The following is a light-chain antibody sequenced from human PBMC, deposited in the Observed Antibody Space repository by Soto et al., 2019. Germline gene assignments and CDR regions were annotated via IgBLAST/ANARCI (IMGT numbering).Light chain of an antibody. J-gene: IGLJ2*01. CDR2: EVT. Sequence: QSALTQPASVSGSPGQSTTISCTGTSSDVGGYNFVSWYQHHPGKAPKLIIYEVTTRPSGVSNRFSASKSGNTASLTISGLQAEDEADYYCSSYTNTSTLVGFGGGTKLTVL. CDR1: SSDVGGYNF. CDR3: SSYTNTSTLVG. V-gene: IGLV2-14*01.